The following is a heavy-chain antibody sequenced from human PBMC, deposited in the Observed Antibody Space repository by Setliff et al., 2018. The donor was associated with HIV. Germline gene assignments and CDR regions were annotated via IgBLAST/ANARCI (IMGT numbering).Heavy chain of an antibody. CDR2: INHSGST. J-gene: IGHJ6*03. V-gene: IGHV4-34*01. D-gene: IGHD2-15*01. CDR1: GGSFTDIGGSLTDYY. CDR3: YLQISSLKAEDTAVYYCARTVVVVAANGYYYMDV. Sequence: SETLSLTCAVFGGSFTDIGGSLTDYYWIWIRQPPGKGLEWIGEINHSGSTHYNPSLKSRFTISVDTSKNQFSLKVNSVTAADTSVSTAYLQISSLKAEDTAVYYCARTVVVVAANGYYYMDVWGKGTTVTVSS.